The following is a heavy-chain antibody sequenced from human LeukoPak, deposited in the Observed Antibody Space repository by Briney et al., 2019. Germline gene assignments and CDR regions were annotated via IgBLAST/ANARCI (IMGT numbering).Heavy chain of an antibody. J-gene: IGHJ4*02. CDR3: ATGVATAFTY. Sequence: ALVKVSCKASGYTFTGYYIHWVRQAPGQGLEWMAFINPDSGDSYSAPKFQGRVTMTRDTSISTASMEVSWLTSDDTAVYYCATGVATAFTYWGQGTLVIVSS. V-gene: IGHV1-2*02. CDR1: GYTFTGYY. D-gene: IGHD5-12*01. CDR2: INPDSGDS.